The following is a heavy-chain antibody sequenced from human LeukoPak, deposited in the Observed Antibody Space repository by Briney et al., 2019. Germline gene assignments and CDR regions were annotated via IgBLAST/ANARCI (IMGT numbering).Heavy chain of an antibody. D-gene: IGHD3-10*01. J-gene: IGHJ5*02. Sequence: SETLSLTCTVSGASIGGYYWGWIRQPPGKGLEWIGYIYYSGSTNYNPSLKSRVTISLDRSKNQFSLKLSSVTAADTAVYYCATRGSGSPFDPWGQGTLVTVSS. CDR1: GASIGGYY. CDR2: IYYSGST. CDR3: ATRGSGSPFDP. V-gene: IGHV4-59*01.